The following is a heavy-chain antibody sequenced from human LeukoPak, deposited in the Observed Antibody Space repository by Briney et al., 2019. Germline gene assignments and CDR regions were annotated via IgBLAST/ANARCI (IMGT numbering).Heavy chain of an antibody. J-gene: IGHJ4*02. CDR2: IIPIFGTA. V-gene: IGHV1-69*01. CDR3: AREPAYGSGSYDLDH. D-gene: IGHD3-10*01. Sequence: SVKVSCKASGGTFSSYAISWVRQAPGQGLEWMGGIIPIFGTANYAQKFQGRVTITADESTSTAYMELSSLRSEDTAVYYCAREPAYGSGSYDLDHWGQGTLVTVSS. CDR1: GGTFSSYA.